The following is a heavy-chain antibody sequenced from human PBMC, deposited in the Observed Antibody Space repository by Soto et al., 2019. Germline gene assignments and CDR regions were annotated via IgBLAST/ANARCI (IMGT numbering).Heavy chain of an antibody. Sequence: ASVKVSCNASGYTFTSYYMQWVLQAPGQGLDWMGIINPSGGSASYAQKFQGRVTMTRDTSTSTVYMELSSLRSEDTAVYYCARETIVVVPAAVNWFDPWGQGTLVTVSS. D-gene: IGHD2-2*01. CDR3: ARETIVVVPAAVNWFDP. CDR1: GYTFTSYY. CDR2: INPSGGSA. V-gene: IGHV1-46*01. J-gene: IGHJ5*02.